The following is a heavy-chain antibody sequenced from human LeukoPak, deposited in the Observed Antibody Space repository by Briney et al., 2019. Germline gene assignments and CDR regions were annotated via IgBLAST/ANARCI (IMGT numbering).Heavy chain of an antibody. CDR3: ARDDVDTAMVTSYYYYMDV. CDR2: ISSSGSTI. CDR1: GFTFSDYY. D-gene: IGHD5-18*01. V-gene: IGHV3-11*04. Sequence: GGSLRLSCAASGFTFSDYYMSWIRQAPGKGLEWVSYISSSGSTIYYADSVKGRFTISRDNAKNSLYLQMNSLRAEDTAVYYCARDDVDTAMVTSYYYYMDVWGKGTTVTVSS. J-gene: IGHJ6*03.